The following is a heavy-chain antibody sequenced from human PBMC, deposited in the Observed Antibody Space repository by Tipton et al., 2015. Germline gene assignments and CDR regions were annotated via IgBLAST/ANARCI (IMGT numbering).Heavy chain of an antibody. V-gene: IGHV4-39*01. D-gene: IGHD5-24*01. CDR1: GGSFNHSPYY. Sequence: TLSLTCTVSGGSFNHSPYYWGWIRQPPGKGLEWIGSIYYSGNTYYNPSLKSRVTISVDTSKNQFSLKLNSVTAADTAVYYCARHSRDPYYYYYYGMDVWGQGTTVTVSS. CDR2: IYYSGNT. CDR3: ARHSRDPYYYYYYGMDV. J-gene: IGHJ6*02.